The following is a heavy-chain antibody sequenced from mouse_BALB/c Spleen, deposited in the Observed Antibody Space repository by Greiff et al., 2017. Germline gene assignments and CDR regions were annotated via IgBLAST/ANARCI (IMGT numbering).Heavy chain of an antibody. CDR2: ISSGGSYT. J-gene: IGHJ4*01. CDR3: ARDDPWAMDY. CDR1: GFTFSSYA. V-gene: IGHV5-9-4*01. Sequence: EVHLVESGGGLVKPGGSLKLSCAASGFTFSSYAMSWVRQSPEKRLEWVAEISSGGSYTYYPDTVTGRFTISRDNAKNTLYLEMSSLRSEDTAMYYCARDDPWAMDYWGQGTSVTVTS.